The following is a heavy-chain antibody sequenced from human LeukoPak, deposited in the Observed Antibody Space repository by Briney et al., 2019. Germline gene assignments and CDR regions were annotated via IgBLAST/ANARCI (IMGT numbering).Heavy chain of an antibody. CDR2: VIPIFGTA. D-gene: IGHD5-12*01. CDR1: GGTFSSYA. Sequence: SVKVSCKASGGTFSSYAISWVRQAPGQGLEWMGGVIPIFGTANYAQKFQGRVTITADESTSTAYMELSSLRSEDTAVYYCARDYDSGYDFEDYWGQGTLVTVSS. CDR3: ARDYDSGYDFEDY. J-gene: IGHJ4*02. V-gene: IGHV1-69*13.